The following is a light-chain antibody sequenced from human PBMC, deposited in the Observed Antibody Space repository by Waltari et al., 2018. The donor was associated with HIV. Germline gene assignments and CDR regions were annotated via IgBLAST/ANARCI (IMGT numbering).Light chain of an antibody. CDR2: EVT. V-gene: IGLV2-23*02. CDR3: CSYAGTQNFFL. J-gene: IGLJ1*01. Sequence: QSALTHEAPVSGSLGLSITTSCNGTSVEIGQYIIVSSYHQHPGKAPKLLMYEVTKRPSGISSRFSGSKSDTTASLTISGLQAEDEADYFCCSYAGTQNFFLFGSGT. CDR1: SVEIGQYII.